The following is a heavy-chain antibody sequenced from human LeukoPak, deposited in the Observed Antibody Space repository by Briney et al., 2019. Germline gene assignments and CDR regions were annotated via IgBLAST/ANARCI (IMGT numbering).Heavy chain of an antibody. D-gene: IGHD6-13*01. CDR1: GYSINNYW. CDR2: IYPGDSDT. J-gene: IGHJ3*02. CDR3: ARPIAAASFDAFDI. V-gene: IGHV5-51*01. Sequence: GESLKISCKGSGYSINNYWIGWVRQMPGKGLEWMGIIYPGDSDTRYSPSFQGQVTISADKSISTAYLQWSSLKASDTAMYYCARPIAAASFDAFDIWGQGTMVTVSS.